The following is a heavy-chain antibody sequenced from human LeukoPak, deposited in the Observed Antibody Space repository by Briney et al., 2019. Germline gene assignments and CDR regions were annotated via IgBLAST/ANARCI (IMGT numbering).Heavy chain of an antibody. Sequence: GGSLRLSCAASGFSFSDYYMNWIRQAPGKGLEWVSYISSSGSTIYYADSVKGRFTISRDNAKNSLYLQMNSLRAEDAAVYYCAKAPVTSCRGAYCYPFDYWGQGTLVTVSS. D-gene: IGHD2-21*01. CDR1: GFSFSDYY. CDR2: ISSSGSTI. CDR3: AKAPVTSCRGAYCYPFDY. J-gene: IGHJ4*02. V-gene: IGHV3-11*01.